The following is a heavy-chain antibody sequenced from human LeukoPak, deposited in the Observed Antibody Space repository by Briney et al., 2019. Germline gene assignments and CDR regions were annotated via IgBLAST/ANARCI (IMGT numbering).Heavy chain of an antibody. J-gene: IGHJ4*02. D-gene: IGHD6-13*01. CDR3: ARGQAAYSSSWYAFDY. Sequence: GGSLRLSCAASGFTFSSYDMHWVRQATGKGLEWVSAIGTAGDTYYPGSVKGRFTISRENAKNSLYLQMNSLRAGDAAVYYCARGQAAYSSSWYAFDYWGQGTLVTVSS. V-gene: IGHV3-13*04. CDR2: IGTAGDT. CDR1: GFTFSSYD.